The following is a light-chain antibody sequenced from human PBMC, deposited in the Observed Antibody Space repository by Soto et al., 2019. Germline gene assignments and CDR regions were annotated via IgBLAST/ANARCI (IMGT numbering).Light chain of an antibody. CDR2: DAS. J-gene: IGKJ5*01. CDR1: QRISTW. V-gene: IGKV1-5*01. CDR3: QQSYSTPIT. Sequence: DIQMTQSPSTLSAPVGDGDTITCRASQRISTWLAWYQQKPGKAPKLLISDASSLETGVPSRFSGSGSGTEFTLTINSLQPDDFATYYCQQSYSTPITFGQGTRLENK.